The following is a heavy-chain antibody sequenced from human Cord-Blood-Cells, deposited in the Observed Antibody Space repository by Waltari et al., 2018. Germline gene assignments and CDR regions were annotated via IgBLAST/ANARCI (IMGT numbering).Heavy chain of an antibody. Sequence: EVQLVETGGGLIQPGGSLRLSCAASGFTVSRNYMSWVRQAPGKGLEWVSVIYSGGSTYYADSVKGRFTISRDNSKNTLYLQMNSLRAEDTAVYYCARLKGSSRDKDYFDYWGQGTLVTVSS. D-gene: IGHD2-2*01. V-gene: IGHV3-53*02. J-gene: IGHJ4*02. CDR3: ARLKGSSRDKDYFDY. CDR1: GFTVSRNY. CDR2: IYSGGST.